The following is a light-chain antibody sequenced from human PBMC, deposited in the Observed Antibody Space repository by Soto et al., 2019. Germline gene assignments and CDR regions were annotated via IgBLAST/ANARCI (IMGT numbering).Light chain of an antibody. Sequence: QSVLTQPPSASGTPGQRVTISCSGSSSSIGTNSVYWYQQLPGTAPKLLIYRNNQRPSGVPDRFSGSKSGTSASLAISGLRSEVEADYYCASWDDSLSGYVFGTGTKLTVL. CDR3: ASWDDSLSGYV. CDR1: SSSIGTNS. J-gene: IGLJ1*01. V-gene: IGLV1-47*01. CDR2: RNN.